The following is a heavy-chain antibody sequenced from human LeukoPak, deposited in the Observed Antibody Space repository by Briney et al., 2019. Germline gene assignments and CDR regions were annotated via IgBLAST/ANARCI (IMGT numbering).Heavy chain of an antibody. CDR1: GFTFSSYS. D-gene: IGHD5-12*01. CDR3: ARLGGVATIDY. CDR2: ISSSSSTI. J-gene: IGHJ4*02. V-gene: IGHV3-48*01. Sequence: GGSLRLSCAASGFTFSSYSMNWVRQAPGKGLEWVSYISSSSSTIYYADSVKGRFTISRDNAKNSLYLQMNSLRGEDTAVYYCARLGGVATIDYWGQGTLVTVSS.